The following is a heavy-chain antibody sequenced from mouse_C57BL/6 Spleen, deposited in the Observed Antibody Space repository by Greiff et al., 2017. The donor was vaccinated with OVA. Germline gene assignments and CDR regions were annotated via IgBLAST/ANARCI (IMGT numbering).Heavy chain of an antibody. CDR2: IYPGSGNT. Sequence: QVQLKESGPELVKPGASVKISCKASGYSFTSYYIHWVKQRPGQGLEWIGWIYPGSGNTKYNEKFKGKATLTADTSSSTAYMQLSSLTSEDSAVYYCARGDGYTRYFDVWGTGTTVTVSS. J-gene: IGHJ1*03. CDR3: ARGDGYTRYFDV. V-gene: IGHV1-66*01. CDR1: GYSFTSYY. D-gene: IGHD2-3*01.